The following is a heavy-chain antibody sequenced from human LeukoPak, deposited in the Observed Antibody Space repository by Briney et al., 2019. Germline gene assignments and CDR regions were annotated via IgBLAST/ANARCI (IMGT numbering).Heavy chain of an antibody. V-gene: IGHV4-59*01. CDR3: ARDNSSSLGNYYYYYYMDV. CDR1: GGSISSYY. Sequence: SETLSLTCTVSGGSISSYYWSWIRQPPGKGLEWIGYIYYSGSTNYNPSLKSRVTISVDTSKNQFSLKLSSVTAADTAVYYCARDNSSSLGNYYYYYYMDVWGKGATVTVSS. CDR2: IYYSGST. D-gene: IGHD6-6*01. J-gene: IGHJ6*03.